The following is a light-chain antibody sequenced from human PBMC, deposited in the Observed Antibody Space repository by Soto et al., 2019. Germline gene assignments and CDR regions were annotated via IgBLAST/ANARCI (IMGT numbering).Light chain of an antibody. Sequence: EVALTQSPGTLSLSPGARATLSCRASQSIDKNYLTWYQQKPGQAPRVLIYDAYTRATGIPDRFSGSGSGTEFTLTIRSLQSEDSAVYYCKQYNNWPYTFGQGTKVDI. J-gene: IGKJ2*01. CDR1: QSIDKN. V-gene: IGKV3D-15*01. CDR3: KQYNNWPYT. CDR2: DAY.